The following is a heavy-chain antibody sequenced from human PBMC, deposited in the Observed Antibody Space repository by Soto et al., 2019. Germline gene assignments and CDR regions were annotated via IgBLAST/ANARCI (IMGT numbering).Heavy chain of an antibody. Sequence: GGSLRLSCAASGFTVSSNYMSWVRQAPGKGLEWVSVIYSGGSTYYADSVKGRFTISRHNSKNTLYLQMNSLRAEDTAVYYCARDSYGDYKKDYYYYMDVWGKGTTVTVSS. CDR3: ARDSYGDYKKDYYYYMDV. V-gene: IGHV3-53*04. CDR1: GFTVSSNY. J-gene: IGHJ6*03. D-gene: IGHD4-17*01. CDR2: IYSGGST.